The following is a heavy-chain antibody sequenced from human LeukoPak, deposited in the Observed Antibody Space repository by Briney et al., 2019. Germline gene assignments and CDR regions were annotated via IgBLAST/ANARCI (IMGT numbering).Heavy chain of an antibody. CDR1: GYTFTSYD. J-gene: IGHJ4*02. Sequence: ASVKVSCKASGYTFTSYDINWVRQATGQGLEWMGWMNPNSGNTGYAQKFQGRVTMTRNTSISTAYMELSSLRSEDTAVYYCARVGSSGWYFVDFDYWGRGTLVTVSS. CDR2: MNPNSGNT. D-gene: IGHD6-19*01. CDR3: ARVGSSGWYFVDFDY. V-gene: IGHV1-8*01.